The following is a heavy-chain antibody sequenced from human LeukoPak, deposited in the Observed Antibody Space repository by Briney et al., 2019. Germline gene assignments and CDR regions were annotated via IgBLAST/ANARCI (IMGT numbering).Heavy chain of an antibody. CDR3: ARPSGGSLRDGFDI. J-gene: IGHJ3*02. D-gene: IGHD1-26*01. CDR1: GYTFTAYY. V-gene: IGHV1-2*02. Sequence: ASVKVSCKASGYTFTAYYIHWVRQAPGQGLEWIGWIKPNSGGTNYAQKFQGRVTMTRDTSISTAYMELSSLRSDDTAVYYCARPSGGSLRDGFDIWGQGTMVTVSS. CDR2: IKPNSGGT.